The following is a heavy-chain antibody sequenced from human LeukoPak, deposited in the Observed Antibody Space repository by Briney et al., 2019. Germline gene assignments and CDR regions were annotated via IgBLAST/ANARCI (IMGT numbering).Heavy chain of an antibody. D-gene: IGHD1-26*01. V-gene: IGHV4-30-2*01. CDR1: GGSISGSGYY. J-gene: IGHJ5*02. CDR3: ARGGVGPTNIWFDP. Sequence: SETLSLTCTVSGGSISGSGYYWSWIRQPPGKGLEWIGYIYHTGSTYYNPSLASRVTISVDRSKNQFSLRLTSVTAADTAVFYCARGGVGPTNIWFDPWGQGTLVTVSS. CDR2: IYHTGST.